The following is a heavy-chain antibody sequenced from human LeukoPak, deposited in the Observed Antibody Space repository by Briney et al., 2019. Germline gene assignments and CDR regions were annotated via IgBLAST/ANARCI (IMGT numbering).Heavy chain of an antibody. CDR1: GYTFTSYG. CDR3: ARDTGSLVGARRFDP. V-gene: IGHV1-18*01. J-gene: IGHJ5*02. CDR2: ISAYNGNT. D-gene: IGHD1-26*01. Sequence: ASVKVSCXASGYTFTSYGISWVRQAPGQGLEWMGWISAYNGNTNYAQKLQGRVTMTTDTSTSTAYMELRSLRSDDTAVYYCARDTGSLVGARRFDPWGRGTLVTVSS.